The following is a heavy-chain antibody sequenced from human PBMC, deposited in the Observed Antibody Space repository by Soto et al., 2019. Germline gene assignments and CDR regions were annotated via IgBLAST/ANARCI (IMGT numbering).Heavy chain of an antibody. Sequence: GGSLRLSCAASGFTFDDYTMHWVRQAPGKGLEWVPLISWDGGSTYYADSVKGRFTISRDNSKNSLYLQMNSLRTEDTALYYCAKDIPRTASLDAFDIWGQGTMVTVSS. V-gene: IGHV3-43*01. CDR3: AKDIPRTASLDAFDI. CDR1: GFTFDDYT. D-gene: IGHD1-1*01. CDR2: ISWDGGST. J-gene: IGHJ3*02.